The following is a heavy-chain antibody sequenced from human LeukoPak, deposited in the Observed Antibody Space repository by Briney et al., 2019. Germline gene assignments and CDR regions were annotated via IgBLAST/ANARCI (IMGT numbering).Heavy chain of an antibody. CDR2: ISYDESNK. D-gene: IGHD3-3*02. CDR1: GFTFSNYA. J-gene: IGHJ4*02. CDR3: ARGTSYSIFGVVIPPNY. Sequence: AGGSLILSCAASGFTFSNYAMHWVRQAPGKGLEWVAVISYDESNKYYADSVKGRFTISRDNSKNTLYLQMNSLRGEDTAVYYCARGTSYSIFGVVIPPNYWGQGTLVTVSS. V-gene: IGHV3-30*04.